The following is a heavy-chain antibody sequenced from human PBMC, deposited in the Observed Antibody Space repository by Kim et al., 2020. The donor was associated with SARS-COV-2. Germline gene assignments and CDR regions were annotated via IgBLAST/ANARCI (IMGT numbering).Heavy chain of an antibody. V-gene: IGHV1-8*01. CDR2: MNPNSGNT. J-gene: IGHJ4*01. Sequence: ASVKVSCKAAGYTFTRYDINWVRQAPGQGFEWMGWMNPNSGNTGYAQKFQGRVTMTSDTSINTAYMELSGLRFEDTAFYYCARGRLTAIFD. CDR1: GYTFTRYD. CDR3: ARGRLTAIFD. D-gene: IGHD2-21*02.